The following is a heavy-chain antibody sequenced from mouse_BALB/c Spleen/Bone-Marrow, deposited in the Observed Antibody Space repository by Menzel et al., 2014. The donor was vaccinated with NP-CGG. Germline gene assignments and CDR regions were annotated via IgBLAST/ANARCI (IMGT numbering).Heavy chain of an antibody. CDR2: IDPANGNT. J-gene: IGHJ4*01. D-gene: IGHD4-1*01. V-gene: IGHV14-3*02. CDR1: GFNIKDTY. CDR3: ARWEYYAMDY. Sequence: VQLQQSGAELVKPGASVKLSCTASGFNIKDTYMHWVKQRPEQGLEWIGRIDPANGNTKYDPKFQGKATITADTSSNATYLQLRSLTSEVTAVYYCARWEYYAMDYWCQGTSVTVSS.